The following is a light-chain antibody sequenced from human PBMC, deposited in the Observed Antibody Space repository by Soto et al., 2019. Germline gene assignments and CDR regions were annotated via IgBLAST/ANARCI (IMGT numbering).Light chain of an antibody. CDR1: QSISNY. J-gene: IGKJ1*01. Sequence: DIQMTQSPSSLSASVGDRVTITCRARQSISNYLNWYQQKPGKAPKLLIYAASNLQSVVPSRFSGSGSGTDFTLTISGLQPEDSATYYCQQSYNARTFGQGTKVDIK. CDR3: QQSYNART. V-gene: IGKV1-39*01. CDR2: AAS.